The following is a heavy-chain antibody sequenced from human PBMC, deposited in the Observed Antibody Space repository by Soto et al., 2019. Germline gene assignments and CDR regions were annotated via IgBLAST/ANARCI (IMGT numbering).Heavy chain of an antibody. CDR1: GFTFSSYA. J-gene: IGHJ4*02. V-gene: IGHV3-30-3*01. Sequence: QVQLVESGGGVVQPGRSLRLSCAASGFTFSSYAMHWVRQAPGKGLEWVAVISYDGCNKYYADSVKGRFTISRDNSKNTLYLQMNSLRAEDTAVYYCARDQDVSCSGGSCASAYFDYWGQGTLVTVSS. CDR2: ISYDGCNK. D-gene: IGHD2-15*01. CDR3: ARDQDVSCSGGSCASAYFDY.